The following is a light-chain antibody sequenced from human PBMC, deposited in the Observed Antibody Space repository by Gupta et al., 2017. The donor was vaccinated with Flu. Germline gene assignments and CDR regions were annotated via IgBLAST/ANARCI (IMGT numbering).Light chain of an antibody. CDR3: CSDAGSYTYV. CDR2: DVN. V-gene: IGLV2-11*03. CDR1: SSDVGAYNY. Sequence: PGQSVTISCTGTSSDVGAYNYVSWYQQHPGKAPKLMIYDVNKRPSGVPDRFSGSKSGNTASLTISGLQAEDEGNYYCCSDAGSYTYVFGTETEVTVL. J-gene: IGLJ1*01.